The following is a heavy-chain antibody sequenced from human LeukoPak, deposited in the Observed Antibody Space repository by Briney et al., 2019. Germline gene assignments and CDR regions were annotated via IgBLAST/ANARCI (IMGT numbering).Heavy chain of an antibody. J-gene: IGHJ6*02. Sequence: ASVKVSCKASGGTFSSYAISWVRQAPGQGLEWMGRIIPILGIANYAQKFQGRVTITADKSTSTAYMELSSLRSEDTAVYYCARDSLLRVVIIDHGMDVWGQGTTVTVSS. D-gene: IGHD3-3*01. CDR3: ARDSLLRVVIIDHGMDV. V-gene: IGHV1-69*04. CDR2: IIPILGIA. CDR1: GGTFSSYA.